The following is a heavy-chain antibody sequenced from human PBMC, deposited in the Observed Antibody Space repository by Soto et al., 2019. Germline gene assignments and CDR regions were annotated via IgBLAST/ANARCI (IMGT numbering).Heavy chain of an antibody. CDR1: GYTFTSYG. Sequence: QVQLVQSEGEVRQPGASVKVSCRASGYTFTSYGIIWVRQALGQGLEWMGYISPSSGVTRYAQNLQGRVTLTTDTSTTTAYMELRSLSSDDTAVYYCAREMWTRTGPQNFFDYWGLGALVTVSS. J-gene: IGHJ4*02. D-gene: IGHD2-21*01. CDR3: AREMWTRTGPQNFFDY. V-gene: IGHV1-18*01. CDR2: ISPSSGVT.